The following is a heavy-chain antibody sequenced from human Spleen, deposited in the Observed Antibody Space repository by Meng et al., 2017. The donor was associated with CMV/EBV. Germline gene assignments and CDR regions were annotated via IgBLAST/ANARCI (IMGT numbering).Heavy chain of an antibody. CDR3: ARELRLLDWSGDAFDI. V-gene: IGHV1-18*01. CDR2: ISADNQNT. CDR1: RNFFTRHA. Sequence: ASVKVSCKAPRNFFTRHAITWVRQAPGQGLEWMGWISADNQNTNLIQKFQGRITLTTDTSTSTAYMELRLRFDDTAVYYCARELRLLDWSGDAFDIWGQGTMVTVSS. D-gene: IGHD3/OR15-3a*01. J-gene: IGHJ3*02.